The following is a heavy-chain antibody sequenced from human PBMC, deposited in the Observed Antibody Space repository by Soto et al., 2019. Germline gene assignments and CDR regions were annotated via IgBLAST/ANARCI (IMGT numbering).Heavy chain of an antibody. CDR2: ISYDGSNK. J-gene: IGHJ5*02. Sequence: PGGSLRLSCAASGFSFSSYGMHWVRQAPGKGLEWVAVISYDGSNKYYADSVKGRFTISRDNSKNTLYLQMNSLRAEDTAVYYCAKDRFEYSSSSTSTFDPWGQGTLVTVSS. V-gene: IGHV3-30*18. CDR1: GFSFSSYG. CDR3: AKDRFEYSSSSTSTFDP. D-gene: IGHD6-6*01.